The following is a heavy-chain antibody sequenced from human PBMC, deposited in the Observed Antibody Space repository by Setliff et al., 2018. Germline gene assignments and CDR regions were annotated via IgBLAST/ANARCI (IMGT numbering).Heavy chain of an antibody. CDR1: GFTFSSYW. J-gene: IGHJ4*02. V-gene: IGHV3-33*06. Sequence: GGSLRLSCAASGFTFSSYWMSWVRQAPGKGLEWVAVIWYDGSNKYYADSVKGRFTTSRDNSKNTLFLEMNSLRTEDTAVYYCAKGQGQYYDSSGYYGRVLDYWGQGTLVTVSS. CDR2: IWYDGSNK. D-gene: IGHD3-22*01. CDR3: AKGQGQYYDSSGYYGRVLDY.